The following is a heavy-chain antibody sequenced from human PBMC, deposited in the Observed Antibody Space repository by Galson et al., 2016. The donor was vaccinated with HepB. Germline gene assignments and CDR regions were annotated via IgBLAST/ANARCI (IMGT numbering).Heavy chain of an antibody. D-gene: IGHD3-10*01. V-gene: IGHV4-39*07. CDR3: ARAQIGIFRGADNPVDF. Sequence: SETLSLTCTVSGGSISSSSYYWGWIRQPPGKGLEWIGSIYYSGSTYYNPSLESRATFSVDTSKNQFSLRLSSVTAADTAVYYCARAQIGIFRGADNPVDFWGQGTLVTVSS. J-gene: IGHJ4*02. CDR1: GGSISSSSYY. CDR2: IYYSGST.